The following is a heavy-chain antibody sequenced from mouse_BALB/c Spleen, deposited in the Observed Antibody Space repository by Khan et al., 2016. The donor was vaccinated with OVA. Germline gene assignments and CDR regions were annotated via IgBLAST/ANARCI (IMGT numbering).Heavy chain of an antibody. Sequence: EVKLLESGPGLVKPSQSLSLTCTVTGFSITSDYAWNWIRQFPGNILEWVGYISSTGGTSYNPSLKSRISITRDTSKNQFFLQLRSVTSEDTATYYCARSLYYGYGYALDYWGRGTSVTVSS. D-gene: IGHD2-2*01. CDR3: ARSLYYGYGYALDY. CDR2: ISSTGGT. J-gene: IGHJ4*01. V-gene: IGHV3-2*02. CDR1: GFSITSDYA.